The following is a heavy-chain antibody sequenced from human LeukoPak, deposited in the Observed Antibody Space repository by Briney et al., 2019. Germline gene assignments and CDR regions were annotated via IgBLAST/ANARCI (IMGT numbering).Heavy chain of an antibody. CDR1: GFTFNSYE. D-gene: IGHD3-22*01. J-gene: IGHJ6*02. Sequence: GGSLRLSCAASGFTFNSYEMNWVRQAPGKGLEWVSYISSSGSTIYYADSVKGRFTISRDNAKSSLYLQMNSLRAEDTAVYYCARARGYYDSSGRTGNYYYYYGMDVWGQGTTVTVSS. CDR2: ISSSGSTI. V-gene: IGHV3-48*03. CDR3: ARARGYYDSSGRTGNYYYYYGMDV.